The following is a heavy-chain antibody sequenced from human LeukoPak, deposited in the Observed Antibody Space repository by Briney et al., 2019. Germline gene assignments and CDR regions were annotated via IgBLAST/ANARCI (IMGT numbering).Heavy chain of an antibody. CDR3: ARIYSGSHYS. V-gene: IGHV3-53*01. J-gene: IGHJ4*02. CDR2: IYSDGST. D-gene: IGHD1-26*01. CDR1: GFIVNTYY. Sequence: PGGSLRLSCAVSGFIVNTYYMSWVRQVPGKGLEWVSIIYSDGSTYYADSVKGRFTISRDTSKNTLFLQMNSLRAEDTAVYYCARIYSGSHYSWGQGTLVTISS.